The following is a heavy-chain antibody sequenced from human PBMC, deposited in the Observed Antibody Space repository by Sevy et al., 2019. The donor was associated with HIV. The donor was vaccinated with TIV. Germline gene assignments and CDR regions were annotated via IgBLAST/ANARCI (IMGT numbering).Heavy chain of an antibody. CDR1: GYTFITYG. V-gene: IGHV1-18*01. CDR2: ISGYNVHT. D-gene: IGHD1-26*01. J-gene: IGHJ4*02. Sequence: ASVKVSCKASGYTFITYGITWVRQAPGQGLEWMGWISGYNVHTKYARGLQGRVTITTDTSTSTAYLELRSLTSDDTAVYYYARTGYSTLDRVAAADSSLDFWGQGTLVTVSS. CDR3: ARTGYSTLDRVAAADSSLDF.